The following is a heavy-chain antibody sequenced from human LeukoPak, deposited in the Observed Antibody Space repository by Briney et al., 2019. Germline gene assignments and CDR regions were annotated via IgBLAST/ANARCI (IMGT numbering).Heavy chain of an antibody. CDR1: GYTFTNYD. V-gene: IGHV1-18*01. CDR3: ARGMDSGF. CDR2: ISAYNGNT. D-gene: IGHD5-12*01. J-gene: IGHJ4*02. Sequence: ASVKVSCKASGYTFTNYDINWVRQAPGQGLEWIGWISAYNGNTNYAQKLQGRVTMTTDTSTSTAYMELSSLRPEDTAVYFCARGMDSGFWGQGTLVTVSS.